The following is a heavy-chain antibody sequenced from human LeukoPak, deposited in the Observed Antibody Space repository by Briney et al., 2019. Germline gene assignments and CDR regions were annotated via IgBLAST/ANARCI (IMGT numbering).Heavy chain of an antibody. V-gene: IGHV4-59*01. CDR1: GGSFSIYY. CDR2: IYYSGST. D-gene: IGHD7-27*01. J-gene: IGHJ4*02. CDR3: ARGGTGNFDY. Sequence: SETLSLTCTVSGGSFSIYYWSWIRQPPGKGLEWIGYIYYSGSTNYNPSLKSRVTISVDTSKNQFSLKLSSVTAADTAVYYCARGGTGNFDYWGQGTLVTVSS.